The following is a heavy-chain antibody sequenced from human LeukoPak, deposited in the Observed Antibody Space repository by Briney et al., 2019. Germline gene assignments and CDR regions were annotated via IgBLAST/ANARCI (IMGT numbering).Heavy chain of an antibody. CDR1: GFTFSTYW. Sequence: GGSRRLSCAASGFTFSTYWMHWVRQAPGKGLVWVSRINSDGSSTNYADSVKGRFTISRDNAKNTLYLQMNSLRAEDTAVYYCARDLFVVLPTLWGQGTLVTVSS. D-gene: IGHD2-2*01. J-gene: IGHJ4*02. V-gene: IGHV3-74*01. CDR2: INSDGSST. CDR3: ARDLFVVLPTL.